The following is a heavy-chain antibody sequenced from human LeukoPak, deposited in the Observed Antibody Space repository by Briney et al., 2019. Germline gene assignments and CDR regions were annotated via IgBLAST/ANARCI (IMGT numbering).Heavy chain of an antibody. V-gene: IGHV4-39*01. J-gene: IGHJ6*03. CDR3: APIAAAGRGYYYYSMDV. D-gene: IGHD6-13*01. CDR1: GGSISSSSYY. CDR2: IYYSGST. Sequence: SETLSLTCTVSGGSISSSSYYWGWIRQPPGKGLEWIGSIYYSGSTYYNPSLKSRVTISVDTSKNQFSLKLSSVTAADTAVYYCAPIAAAGRGYYYYSMDVWGKGTTVTVSS.